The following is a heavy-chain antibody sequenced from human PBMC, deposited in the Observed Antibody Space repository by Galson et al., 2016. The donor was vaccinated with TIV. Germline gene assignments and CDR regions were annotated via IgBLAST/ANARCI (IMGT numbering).Heavy chain of an antibody. V-gene: IGHV1-18*01. CDR3: ARSGDYGDY. D-gene: IGHD4-17*01. J-gene: IGHJ4*02. CDR2: ISAYSGNT. Sequence: SVKVSCKASGYTFKNYGISWVRQAPGQGLEWMGWISAYSGNTKYAQKVQGRVTMTTDTSTTTAYMELRSLRSEDTAVYYCARSGDYGDYWGQGTLVTVSS. CDR1: GYTFKNYG.